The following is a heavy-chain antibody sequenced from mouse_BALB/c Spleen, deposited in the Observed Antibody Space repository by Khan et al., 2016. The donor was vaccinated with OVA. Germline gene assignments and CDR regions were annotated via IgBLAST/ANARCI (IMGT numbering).Heavy chain of an antibody. CDR2: ILPGSGST. J-gene: IGHJ2*01. V-gene: IGHV1-9*01. D-gene: IGHD1-1*01. CDR1: GYTFSGYW. Sequence: QVQLQQSGAELMKPGASVKISCKATGYTFSGYWIEWVKQRPGHGLEWIGEILPGSGSTKYNEKFKGKATLTADTSSYTAYMQLRSLHSEDSAVYDCTSCRYYGSSYFDDWGKGTTLTVSS. CDR3: TSCRYYGSSYFDD.